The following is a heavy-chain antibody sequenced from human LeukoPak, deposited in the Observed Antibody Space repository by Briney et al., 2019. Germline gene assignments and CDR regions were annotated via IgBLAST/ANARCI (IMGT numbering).Heavy chain of an antibody. V-gene: IGHV3-7*01. CDR1: GFTFSNFW. J-gene: IGHJ4*02. Sequence: GGSLRLSCAASGFTFSNFWMSWVRQAPGKGLEWVANIKQDGSEKHYVDSLKGRFTISRDNTKNTLYLQMNSLRVEDTALYYCAKRYFGSGTNFFDLWGQGTLVSVSS. CDR2: IKQDGSEK. D-gene: IGHD3-10*01. CDR3: AKRYFGSGTNFFDL.